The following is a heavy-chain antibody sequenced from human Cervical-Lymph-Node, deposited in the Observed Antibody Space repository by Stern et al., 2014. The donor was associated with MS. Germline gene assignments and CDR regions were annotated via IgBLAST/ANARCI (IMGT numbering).Heavy chain of an antibody. V-gene: IGHV3-9*01. Sequence: EVQLVQSGGGLERPGRSLRLSCAASGFTFGDYAMHWVRQAPGKGLEGGSGISWSSPNVHYSYSVRGLFTISRYNAKNSLFLQMNSLRAEDTALYYCVKETSPSYYYGMDAWGQGTTVIVSS. CDR3: VKETSPSYYYGMDA. CDR2: ISWSSPNV. J-gene: IGHJ6*02. CDR1: GFTFGDYA.